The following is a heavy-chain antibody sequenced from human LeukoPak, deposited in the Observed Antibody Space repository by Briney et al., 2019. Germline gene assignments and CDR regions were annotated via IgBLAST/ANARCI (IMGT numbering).Heavy chain of an antibody. CDR2: TYTSGTT. CDR1: GDSISSRSYY. J-gene: IGHJ4*02. CDR3: ARDCPSAYWSSGSCYFDA. V-gene: IGHV4-61*02. Sequence: SETLSLTCNVSGDSISSRSYYWSWIRQPPGKGLDWIVSTYTSGTTDYNPPHNSRSTITKDTAKNEFSVILSSLTAADTAVDYCARDCPSAYWSSGSCYFDAWGQGTLVTVSS. D-gene: IGHD3-22*01.